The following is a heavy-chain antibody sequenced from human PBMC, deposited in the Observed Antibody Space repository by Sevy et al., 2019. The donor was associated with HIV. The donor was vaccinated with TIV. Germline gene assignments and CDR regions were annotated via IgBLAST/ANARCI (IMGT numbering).Heavy chain of an antibody. CDR3: ARDSGYSSSWYYYYYGMDV. J-gene: IGHJ6*02. Sequence: SETLSLTCTVSGGSISSYYWSWIRQPPGKGLEWIGYIYYSGSTNYNPSLKSRVTISVDTSKNQFSLKLSSVTAADTAVYYCARDSGYSSSWYYYYYGMDVWGQGTTVTVSS. CDR2: IYYSGST. D-gene: IGHD6-13*01. V-gene: IGHV4-59*01. CDR1: GGSISSYY.